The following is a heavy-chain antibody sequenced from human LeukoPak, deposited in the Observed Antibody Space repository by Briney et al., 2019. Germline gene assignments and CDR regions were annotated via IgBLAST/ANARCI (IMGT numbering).Heavy chain of an antibody. Sequence: SETLSLTCAVYGGSFSGYYWSWIRQPAGKGLERIGRIYTSGSTNYNPSLKSRVTISVDTSKNQFSLKLSSVTAADTAVYYCARGGGSYWGWNYFDYWGQGTLVTVSS. CDR3: ARGGGSYWGWNYFDY. J-gene: IGHJ4*02. V-gene: IGHV4-59*10. D-gene: IGHD1-26*01. CDR1: GGSFSGYY. CDR2: IYTSGST.